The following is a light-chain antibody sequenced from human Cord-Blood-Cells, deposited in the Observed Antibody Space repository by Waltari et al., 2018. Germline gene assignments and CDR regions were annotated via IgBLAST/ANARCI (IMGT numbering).Light chain of an antibody. V-gene: IGLV2-11*01. CDR3: CSYAGSYTPWV. CDR2: DVS. CDR1: SSDVGGYNY. Sequence: QSALTQPRAVSGSPGQSVTISCTGTSSDVGGYNYVSWYQHHPGKAPKLMIYDVSKRPSGVPDRFSGSKSGNTASLTISGLQAEDEADYYCCSYAGSYTPWVFGGGTKLTVL. J-gene: IGLJ3*02.